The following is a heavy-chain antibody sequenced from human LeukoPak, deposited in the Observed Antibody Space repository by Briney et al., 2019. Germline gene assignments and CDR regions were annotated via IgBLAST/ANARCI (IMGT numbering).Heavy chain of an antibody. CDR2: TRNKANSYTT. V-gene: IGHV3-72*01. CDR1: GFTFSDHY. CDR3: ARVYSSSWSGSYFDY. D-gene: IGHD6-13*01. J-gene: IGHJ4*02. Sequence: PGGSLRLSWAASGFTFSDHYMDWVRQAPGKGREWVGRTRNKANSYTTEYAASVKGRFTISRDDSQNSLYLQMNSLKTEDTAVYYCARVYSSSWSGSYFDYWGQGILVTISS.